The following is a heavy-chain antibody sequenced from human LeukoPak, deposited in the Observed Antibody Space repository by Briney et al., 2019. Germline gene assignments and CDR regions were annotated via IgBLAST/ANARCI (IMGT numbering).Heavy chain of an antibody. V-gene: IGHV3-49*03. Sequence: GRSLRLSCTASGFTFVDYVMSWFRQAPGKGLQWVGFIRSKVYGETTEYAASVKGRSIISRDDSKSIAYLQMSSLRTEDTAVYYCTRYYDYYDSSERRPTSTYFDYWGQGTLVTVSS. CDR3: TRYYDYYDSSERRPTSTYFDY. CDR1: GFTFVDYV. D-gene: IGHD3-22*01. CDR2: IRSKVYGETT. J-gene: IGHJ4*02.